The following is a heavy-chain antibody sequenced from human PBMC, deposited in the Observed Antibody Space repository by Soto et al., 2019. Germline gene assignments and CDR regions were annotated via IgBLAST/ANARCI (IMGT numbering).Heavy chain of an antibody. CDR2: INHSGST. Sequence: QVQLQQWGAGLLKPSETLSLTCAVYGGSFSGYYWNWIRQPPGKGLEWIGEINHSGSTNYNPSLKTRVTSSVDTSKNQCALKLSSVTAADRAVYYCARGWGRMFDYWGQGTVVTVSS. CDR1: GGSFSGYY. CDR3: ARGWGRMFDY. V-gene: IGHV4-34*01. J-gene: IGHJ4*02. D-gene: IGHD7-27*01.